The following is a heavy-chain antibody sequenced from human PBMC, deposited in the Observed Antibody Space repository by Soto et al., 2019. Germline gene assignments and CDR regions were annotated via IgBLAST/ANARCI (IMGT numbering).Heavy chain of an antibody. CDR3: ARGFGRFNY. Sequence: EVQLLESGGGLVQRGGSLRLSCGVSGFTFNDFEMNWVRQAPGKGLEWLAYIDGSGTTKKYADSVRGRFTISRDNPNNSLFLQMSSLSAADTAIYYCARGFGRFNYWGQGTLVSVSS. J-gene: IGHJ4*02. D-gene: IGHD3-10*01. CDR2: IDGSGTTK. CDR1: GFTFNDFE. V-gene: IGHV3-48*03.